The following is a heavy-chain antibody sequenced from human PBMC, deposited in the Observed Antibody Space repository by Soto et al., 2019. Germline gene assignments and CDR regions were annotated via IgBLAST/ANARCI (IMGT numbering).Heavy chain of an antibody. CDR3: ARGGGVYYYMDV. Sequence: SETLSLTCTVSGGSISSYYWSWIRQPPGKGLEWIGYIYYSGSTNYNPSLKSRVTISVDTSKNQFSLKLSSVTAADTAVFYCARGGGVYYYMDVWAKGTTVTVSS. J-gene: IGHJ6*03. CDR2: IYYSGST. V-gene: IGHV4-59*12. CDR1: GGSISSYY. D-gene: IGHD3-16*01.